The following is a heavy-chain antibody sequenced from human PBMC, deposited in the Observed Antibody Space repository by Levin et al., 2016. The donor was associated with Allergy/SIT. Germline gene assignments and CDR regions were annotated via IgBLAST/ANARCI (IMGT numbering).Heavy chain of an antibody. CDR2: IRQDGSEK. Sequence: GESLKISCAASGFTFRSYWMTWVRQAPGKGLEWVANIRQDGSEKYYVDSVKGRFTISRDSAMNSLYLQMNSLRGEDTAVYYCAVGCSSDNCYLPYWGQGTLVIVSS. CDR1: GFTFRSYW. CDR3: AVGCSSDNCYLPY. J-gene: IGHJ4*02. D-gene: IGHD2-2*01. V-gene: IGHV3-7*01.